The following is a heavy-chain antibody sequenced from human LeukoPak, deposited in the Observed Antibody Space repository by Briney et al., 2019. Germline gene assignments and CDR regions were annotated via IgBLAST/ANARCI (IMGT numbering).Heavy chain of an antibody. CDR1: GFTFSSYG. CDR3: AKVGYCSSTSCPRNHYYYYYMDV. Sequence: QPGRSLRLSCAASGFTFSSYGMHWVRQAPGKGLEWVAVIWYDGSNKYYADSVKGRFTISRDNSQNTLYLQMNSLRAEDTAVYYCAKVGYCSSTSCPRNHYYYYYMDVWGKGTTVTVSS. CDR2: IWYDGSNK. J-gene: IGHJ6*03. D-gene: IGHD2-2*03. V-gene: IGHV3-33*06.